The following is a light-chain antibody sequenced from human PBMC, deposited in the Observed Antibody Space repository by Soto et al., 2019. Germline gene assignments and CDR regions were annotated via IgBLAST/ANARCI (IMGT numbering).Light chain of an antibody. CDR1: SSDFGGYNY. Sequence: QSVLTQPASVSGSPGQSITISCTGTSSDFGGYNYVSWYQQHPGKAPKLMIYDVSNRPSGVSNRFSGSKSGNTASLTISGLQAEDEADYYCISSTSSSTLGVFGTGTKVTVL. V-gene: IGLV2-14*01. CDR3: ISSTSSSTLGV. J-gene: IGLJ1*01. CDR2: DVS.